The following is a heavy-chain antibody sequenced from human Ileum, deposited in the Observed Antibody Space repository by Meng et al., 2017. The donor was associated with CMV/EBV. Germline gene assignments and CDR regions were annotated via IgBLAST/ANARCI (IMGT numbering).Heavy chain of an antibody. J-gene: IGHJ5*02. V-gene: IGHV2-5*02. D-gene: IGHD1-26*01. CDR1: ALSLSAAGVG. Sequence: FSALSLSAAGVGVGWLRQPPGKALEWLALIYWDDDKRYSPSLKSRITITKDISKSQVVLTMTNMDPVDTATYYCAHRRGVGTTNWFDPWGQGTLVTVSS. CDR3: AHRRGVGTTNWFDP. CDR2: IYWDDDK.